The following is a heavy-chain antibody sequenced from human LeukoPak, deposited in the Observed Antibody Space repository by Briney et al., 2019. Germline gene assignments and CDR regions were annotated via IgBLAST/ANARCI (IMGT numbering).Heavy chain of an antibody. J-gene: IGHJ4*02. CDR3: ARWRGAQSEFEY. V-gene: IGHV3-7*01. Sequence: PGGSLRLSCAASGFTFNSYWMSWVRQGPGKGLEWVGNIDPDGSERQYGDSVKGRYTTSRDNDKNSLYLQMSNLRAEDTAVYYCARWRGAQSEFEYWGQGTLVTVSS. CDR1: GFTFNSYW. D-gene: IGHD3-3*01. CDR2: IDPDGSER.